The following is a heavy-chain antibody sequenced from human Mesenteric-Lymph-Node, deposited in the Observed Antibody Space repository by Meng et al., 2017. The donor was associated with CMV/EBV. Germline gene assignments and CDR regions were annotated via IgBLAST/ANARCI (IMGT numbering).Heavy chain of an antibody. D-gene: IGHD6-25*01. V-gene: IGHV4-31*02. J-gene: IGHJ4*02. CDR2: IYFSGRT. CDR3: AREKQRVPDFYFDY. CDR1: GDSISSGGHY. Sequence: VSGDSISSGGHYWSWIRQHPGKGLQWIGYIYFSGRTYYNPSLKSRVIISLDTSKTQFSLKVSSVTAADTAVYYCAREKQRVPDFYFDYWGQGALVTVS.